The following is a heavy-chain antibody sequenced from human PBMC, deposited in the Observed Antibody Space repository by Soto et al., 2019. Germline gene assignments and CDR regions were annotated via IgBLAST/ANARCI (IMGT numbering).Heavy chain of an antibody. CDR2: ISGSGGST. J-gene: IGHJ4*02. CDR1: GFTFSSYA. V-gene: IGHV3-23*01. D-gene: IGHD3-9*01. Sequence: GGSLRLSCAASGFTFSSYAMSWVRQAPEKGLEWVSAISGSGGSTYYADSVKGRFTISRDNSKNTLYLQMNSLRAEDTAVYYCAKDSDVLRYFDWLSPGDYWGQGTLITVSS. CDR3: AKDSDVLRYFDWLSPGDY.